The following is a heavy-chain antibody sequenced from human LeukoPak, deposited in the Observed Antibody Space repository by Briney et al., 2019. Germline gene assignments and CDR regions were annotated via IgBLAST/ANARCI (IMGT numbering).Heavy chain of an antibody. D-gene: IGHD1-26*01. CDR1: GYTFTGYY. V-gene: IGHV1-2*02. CDR2: INPNSGGT. J-gene: IGHJ4*02. Sequence: ASVKVSCKASGYTFTGYYMHWVRQAPGQGLEWMGWINPNSGGTNYAQKFQGRVTMTRDTSISTAYMELSRLRSDDTAVYYCARLLLSGRTGVPTDYWGQGTLVTVSS. CDR3: ARLLLSGRTGVPTDY.